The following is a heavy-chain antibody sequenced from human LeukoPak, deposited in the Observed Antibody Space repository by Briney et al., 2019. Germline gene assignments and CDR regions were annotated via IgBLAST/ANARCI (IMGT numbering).Heavy chain of an antibody. J-gene: IGHJ4*02. CDR3: AKEYVADSGNIDY. Sequence: GRSLRLSCAASGFTFSSYAMNWVRQAPGKGLEWVSTISGSGGSTYYADSVKGRFTISRDNSKNTLYLQMNSLRVEDSALYYWAKEYVADSGNIDYWGQGTLVTVSS. D-gene: IGHD1-26*01. CDR1: GFTFSSYA. CDR2: ISGSGGST. V-gene: IGHV3-23*01.